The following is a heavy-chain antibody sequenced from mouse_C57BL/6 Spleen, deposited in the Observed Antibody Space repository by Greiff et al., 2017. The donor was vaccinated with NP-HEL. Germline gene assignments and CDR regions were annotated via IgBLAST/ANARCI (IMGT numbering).Heavy chain of an antibody. CDR2: IYPGDGDT. D-gene: IGHD1-1*01. J-gene: IGHJ3*01. Sequence: QVQLKQSGAELVKPGASVKISCKASGYAFSSYWMNWVKQRPGKGLEWIGQIYPGDGDTNYNGKFKGKATLAADKSSSTAYMQRSSLTSEDSAVYFCARGDYYGSTSFAYWGQGTLVTVSA. V-gene: IGHV1-80*01. CDR1: GYAFSSYW. CDR3: ARGDYYGSTSFAY.